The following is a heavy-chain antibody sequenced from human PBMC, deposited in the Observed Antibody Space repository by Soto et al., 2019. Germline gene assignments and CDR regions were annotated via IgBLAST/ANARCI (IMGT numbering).Heavy chain of an antibody. D-gene: IGHD6-19*01. CDR3: ARAGGLGAVAVDY. Sequence: PSETLSLTCTVSGGSISSGDYYWSWIRQPPGKGLEWIGYIYYSGSTYYNPSLKSRVTISVDTSKNQFSLKLSSVTAADTAVYYCARAGGLGAVAVDYWGQRALVTVSS. CDR2: IYYSGST. J-gene: IGHJ4*02. V-gene: IGHV4-30-4*01. CDR1: GGSISSGDYY.